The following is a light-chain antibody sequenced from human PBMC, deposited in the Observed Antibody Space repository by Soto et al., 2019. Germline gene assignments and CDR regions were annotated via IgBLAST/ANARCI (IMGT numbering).Light chain of an antibody. CDR3: AAWDDTLDAQV. Sequence: QAVLSQPPSVFAAPGQKVTISCSGSSSNIGDNYVSWYQQLPGTAPKLLIYDNFKRPSGIPDRFSGSKSGTSVSLAISGLRSDDEATYYCAAWDDTLDAQVFGGGTKLTVL. CDR2: DNF. J-gene: IGLJ3*02. CDR1: SSNIGDNY. V-gene: IGLV1-51*01.